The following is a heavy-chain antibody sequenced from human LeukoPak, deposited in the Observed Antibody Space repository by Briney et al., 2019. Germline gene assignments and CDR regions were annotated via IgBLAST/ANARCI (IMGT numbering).Heavy chain of an antibody. J-gene: IGHJ3*02. CDR1: GYTLTELS. CDR2: LDPEYAET. V-gene: IGHV1-24*01. D-gene: IGHD2-2*01. Sequence: ASVKVSCKVSGYTLTELSIHWVRQAPGKGLEWMGGLDPEYAETIYAQKFQGRVTITADKSTSTAYMELSSLRYEDTAVYYCARDRGMIDIVVVPAEDAFDIWGQGTMVTVSS. CDR3: ARDRGMIDIVVVPAEDAFDI.